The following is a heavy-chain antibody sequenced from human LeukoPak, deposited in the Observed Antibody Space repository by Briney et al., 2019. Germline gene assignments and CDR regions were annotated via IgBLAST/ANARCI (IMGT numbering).Heavy chain of an antibody. CDR1: GDSMSSGSYY. Sequence: PSETLSLTCTVSGDSMSSGSYYWSWIRQPAGRGLEWIGRIYNGGSTNYNPSLKSRVTISLDTSKNQFSLKLTSVTAADTAVYYRARGPHCSGGSCYSVSDYWGQGTLVTVSS. CDR3: ARGPHCSGGSCYSVSDY. CDR2: IYNGGST. D-gene: IGHD2-15*01. J-gene: IGHJ4*02. V-gene: IGHV4-61*02.